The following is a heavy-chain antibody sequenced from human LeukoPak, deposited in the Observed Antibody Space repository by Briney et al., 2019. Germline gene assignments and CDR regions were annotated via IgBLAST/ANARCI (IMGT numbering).Heavy chain of an antibody. CDR1: GGTFSSYA. D-gene: IGHD2-2*01. CDR2: IIPILGIA. J-gene: IGHJ6*02. V-gene: IGHV1-69*04. CDR3: ARERSCSSTSCRKYYYYGMDV. Sequence: SVKVSCKASGGTFSSYAISWVRQAPGQGLEWMGRIIPILGIANYAQKFQGRVTITADKSTSTAYMELSSLRSEDTAVYYCARERSCSSTSCRKYYYYGMDVWGQGTTVTVSS.